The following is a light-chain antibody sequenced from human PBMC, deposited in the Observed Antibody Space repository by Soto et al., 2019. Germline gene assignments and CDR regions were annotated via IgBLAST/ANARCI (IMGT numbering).Light chain of an antibody. CDR3: QQYRGKPFT. CDR2: DAS. CDR1: QSIDSW. V-gene: IGKV1-5*01. Sequence: DIQMTQSPSTLSASVGDRVTIACRASQSIDSWLAWYQQKPGKAPKFLIYDASDLESGVPSRFSGSGSGTEVTLTISSLQPDDFAPYYCQQYRGKPFTFGQGTKVEIK. J-gene: IGKJ2*01.